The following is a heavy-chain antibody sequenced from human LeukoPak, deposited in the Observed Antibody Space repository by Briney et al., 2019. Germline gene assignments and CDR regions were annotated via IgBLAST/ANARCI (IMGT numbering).Heavy chain of an antibody. CDR2: INHSGST. Sequence: SETLSLTCAVYGGSFSGYYWSWIRQPPGKGLEWIGEINHSGSTNYNPSPKSRVTISVDTSKNQFSLKLSSVTAADTAVYYCAREPGIPSYFDYWGQGTLVTVSS. D-gene: IGHD1-14*01. V-gene: IGHV4-34*01. J-gene: IGHJ4*02. CDR1: GGSFSGYY. CDR3: AREPGIPSYFDY.